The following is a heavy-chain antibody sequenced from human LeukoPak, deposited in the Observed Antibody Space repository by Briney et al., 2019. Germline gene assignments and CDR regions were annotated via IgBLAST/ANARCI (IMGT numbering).Heavy chain of an antibody. CDR2: IYYSGST. J-gene: IGHJ4*02. Sequence: SETLSLTCTVSGDSISSYYWSWIRQPPGKGLEWIGYIYYSGSTNYNPSLKSRVTISVDTSKNQFSLKLSSVTAADTAVYYCARVDDSSVIDYWGQGTLVTVSS. D-gene: IGHD3-22*01. CDR1: GDSISSYY. V-gene: IGHV4-59*01. CDR3: ARVDDSSVIDY.